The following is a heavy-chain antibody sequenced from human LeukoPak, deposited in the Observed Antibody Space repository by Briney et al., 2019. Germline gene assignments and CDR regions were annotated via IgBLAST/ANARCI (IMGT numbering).Heavy chain of an antibody. V-gene: IGHV3-23*01. CDR2: ISGSGGST. Sequence: EGSLRLSCAASGFTFSSYAMSWVRQAPGKGLEWVSTISGSGGSTYYADSVKGRFTISRDNSKNTLYLQMNSLRAEDTAVYYCAKDTERWLQLSRDYWGQGTLVTVSS. CDR3: AKDTERWLQLSRDY. D-gene: IGHD5-24*01. J-gene: IGHJ4*02. CDR1: GFTFSSYA.